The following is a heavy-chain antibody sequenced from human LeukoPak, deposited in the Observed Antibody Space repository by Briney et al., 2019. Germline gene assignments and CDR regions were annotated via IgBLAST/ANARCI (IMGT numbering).Heavy chain of an antibody. CDR1: GFTFSSYT. V-gene: IGHV3-21*04. J-gene: IGHJ4*02. Sequence: PGGSLRLSCAASGFTFSSYTMNWVRQAPGKGLEWVSSISSSSSYIYYADSVKGRFTISRDNSKNTLYLQMNSLRAEDTAVYYCAKKYGSGSMFDYWGQGTLVTVSS. CDR3: AKKYGSGSMFDY. D-gene: IGHD3-10*01. CDR2: ISSSSSYI.